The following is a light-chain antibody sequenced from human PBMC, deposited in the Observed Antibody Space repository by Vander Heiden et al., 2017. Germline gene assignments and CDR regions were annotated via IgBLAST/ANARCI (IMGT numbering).Light chain of an antibody. CDR3: QQDISTPLT. Sequence: DIVMTQASDPLAVSLRERATINCKFSHSALYTFNNKNHLAWYQKKPGQPPKLLISWASTRESGIPDRFSGSGSGTDFTLTISSLHAEDVAVYYCQQDISTPLTFGGGTKMEIK. V-gene: IGKV4-1*01. J-gene: IGKJ4*01. CDR2: WAS. CDR1: HSALYTFNNKNH.